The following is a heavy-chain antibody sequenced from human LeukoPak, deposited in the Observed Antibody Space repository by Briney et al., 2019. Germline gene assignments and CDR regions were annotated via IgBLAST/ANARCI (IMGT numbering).Heavy chain of an antibody. CDR1: GYTFTGYY. Sequence: GASVKVSXKASGYTFTGYYMHWVRQAPGQGLEWMGRINPNSGGTNYAQKFQGRVTMTRDTSISTAYMELSRLRSDDTAVYYCARDGSIAAAGTYEYYYYYYYMDVWGKGTTVTVSS. CDR3: ARDGSIAAAGTYEYYYYYYYMDV. J-gene: IGHJ6*03. V-gene: IGHV1-2*06. CDR2: INPNSGGT. D-gene: IGHD6-13*01.